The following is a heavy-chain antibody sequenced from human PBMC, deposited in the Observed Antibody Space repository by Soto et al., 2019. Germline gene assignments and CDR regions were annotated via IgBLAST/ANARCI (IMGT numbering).Heavy chain of an antibody. V-gene: IGHV1-69*13. CDR2: IIPIFGTA. Sequence: GASVKVSCKASGGTFSSYAISWVRQAPGQGLEWMGGIIPIFGTANHAQKFQGRVTITADESTSTAYMELSSLRSEDTAMYYCARGAVDATNYYYYYGMDVWGQGTTVTVSS. J-gene: IGHJ6*02. D-gene: IGHD1-1*01. CDR3: ARGAVDATNYYYYYGMDV. CDR1: GGTFSSYA.